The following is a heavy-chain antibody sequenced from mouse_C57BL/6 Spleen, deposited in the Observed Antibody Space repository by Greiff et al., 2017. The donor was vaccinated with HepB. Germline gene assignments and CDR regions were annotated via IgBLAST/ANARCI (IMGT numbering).Heavy chain of an antibody. D-gene: IGHD2-3*01. CDR1: GFTFSDYY. Sequence: DVKLVESEGGLVQPGSSMKLSCTASGFTFSDYYMAWVRQVPEKGLEWVANINYDGSSTYYLDSLKSRFIISRDNAKNILYLQMSSLKSEDTATYYCAVTAPRYAMDYWGQGTSVTVSS. V-gene: IGHV5-16*01. CDR2: INYDGSST. CDR3: AVTAPRYAMDY. J-gene: IGHJ4*01.